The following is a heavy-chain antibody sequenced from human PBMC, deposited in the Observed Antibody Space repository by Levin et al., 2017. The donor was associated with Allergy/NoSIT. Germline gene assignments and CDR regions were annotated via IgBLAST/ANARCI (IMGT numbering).Heavy chain of an antibody. J-gene: IGHJ5*02. CDR1: GGSIRSTSYY. V-gene: IGHV4-39*01. CDR3: ASLQRSLRGADP. CDR2: VYQSGST. Sequence: SETLSLTCTVSGGSIRSTSYYWGWIRQPPGKGLEWIASVYQSGSTYYNPSLRSRVTISIDTSKNQFSLKLTSVTATDTAVYFCASLQRSLRGADPWGQGTLVTVSS. D-gene: IGHD6-25*01.